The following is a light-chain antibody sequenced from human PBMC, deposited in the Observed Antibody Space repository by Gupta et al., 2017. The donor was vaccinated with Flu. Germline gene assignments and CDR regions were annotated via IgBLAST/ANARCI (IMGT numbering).Light chain of an antibody. V-gene: IGLV1-44*01. CDR2: SNN. CDR3: VAWDDSRAAPV. CDR1: RSNIGSNT. J-gene: IGLJ3*02. Sequence: MVIISCSGSRSNIGSNTANWYQHLPGAAPKLLIYSNNQRPSGVPDRFTGSKSGTSASLAISGLQAEDEADYYCVAWDDSRAAPVFGGGTKLTVL.